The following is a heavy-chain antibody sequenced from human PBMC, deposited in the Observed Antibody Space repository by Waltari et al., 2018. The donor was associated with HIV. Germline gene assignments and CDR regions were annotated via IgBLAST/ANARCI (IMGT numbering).Heavy chain of an antibody. CDR3: VGDRGTY. Sequence: QLVVSGGGLVQPGGARMLSWGGYGCPLRNVGMNWVRRAPGKGPEWVAIITQDGRAIYYVDSVKGRFTISRDSAKKSLYLQMNNLRVEDTAVYYCVGDRGTYWGQGTLVTVSS. V-gene: IGHV3-7*01. CDR2: ITQDGRAI. J-gene: IGHJ4*02. CDR1: GCPLRNVG. D-gene: IGHD1-26*01.